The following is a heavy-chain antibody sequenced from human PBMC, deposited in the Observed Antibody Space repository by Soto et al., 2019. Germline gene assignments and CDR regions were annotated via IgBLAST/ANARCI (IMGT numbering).Heavy chain of an antibody. CDR2: INTDGTTT. CDR1: GVTFSNYW. Sequence: GSLRLSCAGSGVTFSNYWMHWVRQDPEKGLVWVSTINTDGTTTQYADSVKGRFTVSRDNAQNSLYLKMNSLRAEDTAVYYCAREDGYNYSPYYYYYSGRDVWGQGTTVTVS. D-gene: IGHD5-12*01. CDR3: AREDGYNYSPYYYYYSGRDV. J-gene: IGHJ6*02. V-gene: IGHV3-74*03.